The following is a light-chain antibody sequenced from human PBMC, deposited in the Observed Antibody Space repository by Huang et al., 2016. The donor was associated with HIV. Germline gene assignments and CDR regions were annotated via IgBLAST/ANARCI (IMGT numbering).Light chain of an antibody. CDR2: DAS. V-gene: IGKV3-11*01. CDR3: QQRDNWPR. CDR1: QSGDSY. Sequence: EIVLTQSPATLSLSPGERATLSCRASQSGDSYLAWYQQKPGQAPRLLIYDASTRATGIPGRFSGSGSGTDITLTISSLEPEDFAVYYCQQRDNWPRFGGGTKVEIK. J-gene: IGKJ4*01.